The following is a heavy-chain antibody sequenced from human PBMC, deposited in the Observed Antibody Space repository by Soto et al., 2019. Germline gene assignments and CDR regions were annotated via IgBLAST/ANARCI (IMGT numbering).Heavy chain of an antibody. CDR2: INHSGST. CDR1: GGSFSGYY. Sequence: SETLSLTCAVYGGSFSGYYWSWIRQPPGKGLEWIGEINHSGSTNYNPSLKSRVTISVDTSKNQFSLKLSSVTAADTAVFYCARVRRGYCSSTSCYYYYGMDVWGQGATVTVSS. CDR3: ARVRRGYCSSTSCYYYYGMDV. D-gene: IGHD2-2*01. V-gene: IGHV4-34*01. J-gene: IGHJ6*02.